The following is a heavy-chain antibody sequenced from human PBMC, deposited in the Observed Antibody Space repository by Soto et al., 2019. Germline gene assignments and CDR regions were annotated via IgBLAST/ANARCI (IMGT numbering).Heavy chain of an antibody. D-gene: IGHD6-13*01. V-gene: IGHV1-8*01. CDR3: ARATRVAVAGTRYFFDY. J-gene: IGHJ4*02. Sequence: QVQLVQSGAEVKKPGASVKVSCKASGYIFTNYDINWVRQATGQGLEWMGWMNANTGNTGYAQKFQGRVTMTRNTSINTAYMELSSLRSEDTAVYYCARATRVAVAGTRYFFDYWGQGTLVTVSS. CDR1: GYIFTNYD. CDR2: MNANTGNT.